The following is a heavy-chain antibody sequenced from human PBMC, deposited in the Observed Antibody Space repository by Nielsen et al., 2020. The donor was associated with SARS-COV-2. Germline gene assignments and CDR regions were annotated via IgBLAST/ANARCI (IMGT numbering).Heavy chain of an antibody. J-gene: IGHJ4*02. Sequence: GGSLRLSCEASRFTFSNYAMSWVRQAPGKGLEWVSAISGSGESTYYADSVKGRFTISRDNAKNSLYLQMNSLRAEDTAVYYCARTGSYSSSPFDYWGQGTLVTVSS. D-gene: IGHD6-13*01. CDR1: RFTFSNYA. V-gene: IGHV3-23*01. CDR3: ARTGSYSSSPFDY. CDR2: ISGSGEST.